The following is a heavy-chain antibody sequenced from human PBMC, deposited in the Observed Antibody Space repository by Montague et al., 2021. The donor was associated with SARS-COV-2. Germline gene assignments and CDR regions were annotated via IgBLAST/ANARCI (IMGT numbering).Heavy chain of an antibody. CDR3: ARVVSNYYGMDV. CDR2: IWYDGSNK. Sequence: SLRLSCAASGFTFSSYGMHWVRQAPGKGLEWVAVIWYDGSNKYYADSVKGRFTISRDNSKNTLYLQMNSLRAEDTAVYYCARVVSNYYGMDVWGQGTTGTGSS. V-gene: IGHV3-33*01. J-gene: IGHJ6*02. CDR1: GFTFSSYG. D-gene: IGHD2-21*01.